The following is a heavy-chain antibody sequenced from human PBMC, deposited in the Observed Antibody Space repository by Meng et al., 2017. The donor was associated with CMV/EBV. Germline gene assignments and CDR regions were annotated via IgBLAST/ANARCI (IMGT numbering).Heavy chain of an antibody. D-gene: IGHD3-16*01. CDR2: IYYSGTP. V-gene: IGHV4-39*01. CDR3: ARRGGWFEP. Sequence: SEPLSPTCTVSGGPISSSGYYWGWIRQPPGKGLEWIGSIYYSGTPYYNPSLKSRVTISVDTSKNQLSLNLTSVTDADTAVYYCARRGGWFEPWGQGTLVTVSS. CDR1: GGPISSSGYY. J-gene: IGHJ5*02.